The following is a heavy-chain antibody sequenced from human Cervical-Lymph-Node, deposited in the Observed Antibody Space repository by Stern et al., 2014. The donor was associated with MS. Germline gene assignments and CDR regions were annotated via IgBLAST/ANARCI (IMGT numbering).Heavy chain of an antibody. V-gene: IGHV3-9*01. CDR3: AKDTGGAVAGPDFFSNYYGMAV. D-gene: IGHD6-19*01. CDR2: ISWNSGSI. J-gene: IGHJ6*02. Sequence: VQLVESGGGLVQPGRSLRLSCAASGFTFDDYAMHWVRQAPGKGLEWVSGISWNSGSIGYAESVKGRFTISRDNAKNSLYLQMNSLRAEDTALYYCAKDTGGAVAGPDFFSNYYGMAVWGQGTTVTVSS. CDR1: GFTFDDYA.